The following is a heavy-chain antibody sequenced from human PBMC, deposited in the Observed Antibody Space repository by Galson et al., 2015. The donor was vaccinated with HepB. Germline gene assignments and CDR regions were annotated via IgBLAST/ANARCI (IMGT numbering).Heavy chain of an antibody. CDR1: RFIFSSYA. V-gene: IGHV3-23*01. D-gene: IGHD6-13*01. Sequence: CAAPRFIFSSYAMSWVRQAPGKGLEWVSVISDSGGSTYSADSVKGRFTISRDNSKNMLYLQMNSLRAEDTAVYYCARVYGYSSSNRESYYYGMDVWGQGTTVTVSS. J-gene: IGHJ6*02. CDR2: ISDSGGST. CDR3: ARVYGYSSSNRESYYYGMDV.